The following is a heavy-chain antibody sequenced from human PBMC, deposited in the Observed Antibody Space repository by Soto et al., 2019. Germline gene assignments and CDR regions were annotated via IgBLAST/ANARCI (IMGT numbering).Heavy chain of an antibody. Sequence: GASVKVSCKASRGTFSSYTISWVRQAPGQGLEWMGRIIPILGIANYAQKFQGRVTITADKSTSTAYMELSSLRSEDTAVYYCARFADSSSWYNWFDPWGQGTLVPFSS. CDR3: ARFADSSSWYNWFDP. J-gene: IGHJ5*02. CDR1: RGTFSSYT. D-gene: IGHD6-13*01. V-gene: IGHV1-69*02. CDR2: IIPILGIA.